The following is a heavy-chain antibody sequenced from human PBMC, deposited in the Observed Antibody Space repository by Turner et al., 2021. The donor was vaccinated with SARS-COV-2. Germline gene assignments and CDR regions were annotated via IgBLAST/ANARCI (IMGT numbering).Heavy chain of an antibody. D-gene: IGHD6-19*01. J-gene: IGHJ4*02. Sequence: QAQLVQAGAVVKKPGASVKVSCKASGYTFTGYYMHWVRQEPGEGFEWRGWINPNSGGTNYAQKLQGRVTMTRDTSISTVDMELSRLRSDDTAVYYCASSANSSGWHYWGQGTLVTVSS. V-gene: IGHV1-2*02. CDR1: GYTFTGYY. CDR3: ASSANSSGWHY. CDR2: INPNSGGT.